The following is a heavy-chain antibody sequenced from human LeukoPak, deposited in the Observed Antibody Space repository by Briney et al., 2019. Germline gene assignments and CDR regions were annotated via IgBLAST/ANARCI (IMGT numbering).Heavy chain of an antibody. D-gene: IGHD3-22*01. CDR2: INHSGST. CDR3: ARHGTTMIVVVISDAFDI. V-gene: IGHV4-34*01. J-gene: IGHJ3*02. CDR1: GGSFSGYY. Sequence: ASGTLSLTCAVYGGSFSGYYWSWIRQPPGKGLEWIGEINHSGSTNYNPSLKSRVTISVDTSKNQFSLKLSSVTAADTAVYYCARHGTTMIVVVISDAFDIWGQGTMVTVSS.